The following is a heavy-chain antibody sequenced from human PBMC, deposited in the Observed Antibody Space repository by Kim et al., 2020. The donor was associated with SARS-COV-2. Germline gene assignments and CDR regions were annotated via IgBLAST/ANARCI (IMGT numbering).Heavy chain of an antibody. CDR2: ISYDGSNK. V-gene: IGHV3-30*18. Sequence: GGSLRLSCAASGFTFSSYGMHWVRQAPGKGLEWVAVISYDGSNKYYADSVKGRFTISRDNSKNTLYLQMNSLRAEDTAVYYCAKDYYGSGSYYSFLDYWG. CDR3: AKDYYGSGSYYSFLDY. J-gene: IGHJ4*01. CDR1: GFTFSSYG. D-gene: IGHD3-10*01.